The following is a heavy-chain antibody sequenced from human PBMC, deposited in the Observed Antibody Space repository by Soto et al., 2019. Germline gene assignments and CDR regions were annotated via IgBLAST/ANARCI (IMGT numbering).Heavy chain of an antibody. CDR3: AKVPQPALQDWGYFDY. V-gene: IGHV3-30*18. CDR2: ISYDGSNK. J-gene: IGHJ4*02. Sequence: GGSLRLSCAASGFTFSSYGMHWVRQAPGKGLEWVAVISYDGSNKYYADSVKGRFTISRDNSKNTLYLQMNSLRAEDTAVYYCAKVPQPALQDWGYFDYWGQGTLVTVSS. CDR1: GFTFSSYG. D-gene: IGHD3-16*01.